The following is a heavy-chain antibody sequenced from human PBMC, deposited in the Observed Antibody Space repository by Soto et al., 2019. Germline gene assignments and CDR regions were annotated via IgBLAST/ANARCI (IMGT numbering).Heavy chain of an antibody. Sequence: PGGSLRLSCAASGFTLSNSWMNWVRQAPGKGLEWVANIKEDGTAKYYLDSVKGRFTVSRDNVKNSLYLQMNSLRAEDTAMYYCTTDRGYLTFDYWGQGNLVTVSS. J-gene: IGHJ4*02. CDR2: IKEDGTAK. CDR3: TTDRGYLTFDY. D-gene: IGHD3-22*01. V-gene: IGHV3-7*01. CDR1: GFTLSNSW.